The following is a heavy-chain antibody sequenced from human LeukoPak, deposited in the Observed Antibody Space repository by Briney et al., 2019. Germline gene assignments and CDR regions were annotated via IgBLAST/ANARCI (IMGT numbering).Heavy chain of an antibody. CDR1: GFTFSSYS. CDR2: IAASRDTS. V-gene: IGHV3-23*01. J-gene: IGHJ4*02. D-gene: IGHD5/OR15-5a*01. CDR3: AKLRFSIVSTMHYFDY. Sequence: HSGGSLRLSCAASGFTFSSYSMSWVRQAPGKGLEWVSSIAASRDTSYYADSVKGRFTISRDNSKNTFYLQMNSLRAGDTAVYYCAKLRFSIVSTMHYFDYWGQGALVTVSS.